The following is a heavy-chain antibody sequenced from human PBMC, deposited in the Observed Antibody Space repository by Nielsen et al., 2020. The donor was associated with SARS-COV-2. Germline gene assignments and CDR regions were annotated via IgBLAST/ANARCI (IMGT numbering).Heavy chain of an antibody. CDR2: ISGSGGST. CDR1: GFTFSSYA. J-gene: IGHJ4*02. D-gene: IGHD4-17*01. Sequence: GGSLRLSCAASGFTFSSYAMSWVRQAPGKGLEWVSAISGSGGSTYYADSVKGRFTISRDNSKNTLYLQMNSLRAEDTAVYYCAKDHHDYGDYARTFDYGGQGTLVTVSS. CDR3: AKDHHDYGDYARTFDY. V-gene: IGHV3-23*01.